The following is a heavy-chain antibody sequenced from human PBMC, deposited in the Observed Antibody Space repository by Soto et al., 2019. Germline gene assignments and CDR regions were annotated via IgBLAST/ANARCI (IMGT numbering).Heavy chain of an antibody. J-gene: IGHJ6*02. CDR1: GFTFSSYG. CDR3: AKDYGGSSYYYYGMDV. D-gene: IGHD4-17*01. Sequence: GSLRLSCAASGFTFSSYGMHWVRQAPGKGLEWVAVISYDGSNKYYADSVKGRFTISRDNSKNTLYLQMNSLRAEDTAVYYCAKDYGGSSYYYYGMDVWGQGTTVTVSS. CDR2: ISYDGSNK. V-gene: IGHV3-30*18.